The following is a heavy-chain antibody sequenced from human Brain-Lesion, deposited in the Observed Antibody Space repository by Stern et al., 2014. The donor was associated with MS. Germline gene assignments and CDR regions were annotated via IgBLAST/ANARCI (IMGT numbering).Heavy chain of an antibody. V-gene: IGHV4-61*02. Sequence: VQLVESGPGLVKPSQTLSLTCIVSGGSISSGSFYWNWIRQPAGKGLEWIGRIYSSGSTNYNPYLKSPVTISGDTSKNQFSMTMISMTAADTAVYYCARETGGYTYGDTDFFDYWGQGALVTVSS. CDR2: IYSSGST. CDR1: GGSISSGSFY. J-gene: IGHJ4*02. CDR3: ARETGGYTYGDTDFFDY. D-gene: IGHD5-18*01.